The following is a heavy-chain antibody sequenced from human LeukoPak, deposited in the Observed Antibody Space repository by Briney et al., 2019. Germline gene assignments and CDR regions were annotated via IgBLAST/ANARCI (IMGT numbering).Heavy chain of an antibody. CDR3: ARDMGDSSGYYRGADAFDI. CDR2: INHSGST. CDR1: GGSFSGYY. Sequence: NPSETLPLTCAVYGGSFSGYYWTWIRQPPGKGLEWIGEINHSGSTNYNPSLKSRVTISVDTSKNQFSLKLSSVTAADTAVYYCARDMGDSSGYYRGADAFDIWGQGTMVTVSS. J-gene: IGHJ3*02. V-gene: IGHV4-34*01. D-gene: IGHD3-22*01.